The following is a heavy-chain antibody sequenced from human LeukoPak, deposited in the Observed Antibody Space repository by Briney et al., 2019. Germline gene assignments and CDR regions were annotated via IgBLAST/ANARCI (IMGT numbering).Heavy chain of an antibody. CDR2: IYPGDSDT. J-gene: IGHJ5*02. D-gene: IGHD3-10*01. V-gene: IGHV5-51*01. CDR3: ARQFIPYYGSGSYYSYYWFDP. Sequence: GESLQISCKGSGYRFTSYWIGWVRQMPGKGLEWMGIIYPGDSDTRYSPSFQGQVTISADKSISTAYLQWSSLKASDTAMYYCARQFIPYYGSGSYYSYYWFDPWGQGTLVTVSS. CDR1: GYRFTSYW.